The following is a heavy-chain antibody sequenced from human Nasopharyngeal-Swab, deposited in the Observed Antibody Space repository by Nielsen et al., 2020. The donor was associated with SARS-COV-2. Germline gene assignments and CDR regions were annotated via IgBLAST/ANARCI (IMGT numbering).Heavy chain of an antibody. V-gene: IGHV3-30-3*01. CDR3: ARDVASGFGELFPLLRGLDI. Sequence: GGSLRLSCAASGFTINSFAMHWVRQAPGKGLEWVAVISYDGNSKYYADSVKGRFTISRDNSKNTVYLQMNSLRPEDTAVYYCARDVASGFGELFPLLRGLDIWGHGTTVTVSS. D-gene: IGHD3-10*01. J-gene: IGHJ6*02. CDR1: GFTINSFA. CDR2: ISYDGNSK.